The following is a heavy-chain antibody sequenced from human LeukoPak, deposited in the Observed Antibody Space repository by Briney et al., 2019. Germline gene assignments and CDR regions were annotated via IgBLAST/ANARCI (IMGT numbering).Heavy chain of an antibody. V-gene: IGHV4-30-2*01. J-gene: IGHJ4*02. CDR2: IYHSGST. CDR3: ARDAYYYDSSGYYRAYYFDY. CDR1: GGSISSGGYS. Sequence: SQTLSLTCAVSGGSISSGGYSWSWLRQPPGKGLEWIGYIYHSGSTYYNPSLKSRVTISVDRSKNQFSLKLSSVTAADTAVYYCARDAYYYDSSGYYRAYYFDYWGQGTLVTVSS. D-gene: IGHD3-22*01.